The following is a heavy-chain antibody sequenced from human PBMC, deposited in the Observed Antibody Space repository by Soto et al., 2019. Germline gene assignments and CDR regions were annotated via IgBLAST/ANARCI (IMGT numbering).Heavy chain of an antibody. D-gene: IGHD3-22*01. V-gene: IGHV3-23*01. CDR1: GFTFSDHS. J-gene: IGHJ4*02. CDR3: AKRVRYSDSSGYTWPDY. CDR2: ISNSGGNT. Sequence: GGSLRLSCAASGFTFSDHSMSWVRQAPGKGLEWVSVISNSGGNTYYADSVKGRFSISRDNSRNTLYLQMNNLRAEDTAVYYCAKRVRYSDSSGYTWPDYWGQGTLVTVSS.